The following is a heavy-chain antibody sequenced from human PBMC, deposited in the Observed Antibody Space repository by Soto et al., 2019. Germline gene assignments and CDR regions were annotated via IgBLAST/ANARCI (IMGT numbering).Heavy chain of an antibody. V-gene: IGHV3-9*01. CDR1: GFTFDDYA. D-gene: IGHD3-22*01. CDR2: ISWNSGSI. Sequence: GGSLRLSCAASGFTFDDYAMHWVRQAPGKGLEWVSGISWNSGSIGYADSVKGRFTISRDNAKNSLYLQMNSLRAEDTALYYCAKDIGYYYDSSGYSYYGMDVWGQGTTVTVSS. CDR3: AKDIGYYYDSSGYSYYGMDV. J-gene: IGHJ6*02.